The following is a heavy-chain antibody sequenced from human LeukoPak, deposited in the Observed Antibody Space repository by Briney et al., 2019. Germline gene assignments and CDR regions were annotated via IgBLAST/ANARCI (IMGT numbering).Heavy chain of an antibody. J-gene: IGHJ4*02. D-gene: IGHD3-10*01. CDR1: GYTFISCR. CDR2: ISAYNGNT. CDR3: ARRYGSGSYDY. V-gene: IGHV1-18*01. Sequence: ASVKVSCKASGYTFISCRISWVRQAPGQGLEWMGWISAYNGNTNYAQKIQGRVTMTTDTSTSTAYMELRSLRSDDTAVYYCARRYGSGSYDYWGQGTLVTVSS.